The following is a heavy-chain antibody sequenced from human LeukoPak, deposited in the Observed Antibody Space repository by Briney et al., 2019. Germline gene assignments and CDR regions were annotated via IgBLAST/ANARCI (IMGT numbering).Heavy chain of an antibody. D-gene: IGHD5-12*01. CDR3: ARVRYSGYDPFDY. CDR1: GFTFSSYS. J-gene: IGHJ4*02. V-gene: IGHV3-21*01. CDR2: ISSSSSYI. Sequence: GGSPRLSCAASGFTFSSYSMNWVRQAPGKGLEWVSSISSSSSYIYYADSVKGRFTISRDNAKNSLYLQMNSLRAEDTAVCYCARVRYSGYDPFDYWGQGTLVTVSS.